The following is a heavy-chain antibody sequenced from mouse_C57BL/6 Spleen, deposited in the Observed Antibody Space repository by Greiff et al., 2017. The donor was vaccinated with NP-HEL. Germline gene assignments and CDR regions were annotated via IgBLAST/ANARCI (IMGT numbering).Heavy chain of an antibody. CDR3: AYHGRVHYCDY. J-gene: IGHJ2*01. Sequence: EVKLVESGGGLVKPGGSLKLSCAASGFTFSSYAMSWVRQTPEKRLEWVATISDGGSYTYYPDNVKGRFTISRDNAKNNLYLQMSHLKSEDTAMYYCAYHGRVHYCDYWGQGTTLTVSS. CDR2: ISDGGSYT. CDR1: GFTFSSYA. D-gene: IGHD2-14*01. V-gene: IGHV5-4*03.